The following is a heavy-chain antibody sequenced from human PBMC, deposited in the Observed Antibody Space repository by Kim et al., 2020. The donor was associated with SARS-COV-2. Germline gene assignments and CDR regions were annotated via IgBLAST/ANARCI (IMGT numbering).Heavy chain of an antibody. CDR3: ALTTVTT. Sequence: GNGNTKYAQKFQGRATITRDTSASTAYMELSSLRSEDTAVYYCALTTVTTWGQGTLVTVSS. V-gene: IGHV1-3*01. CDR2: GNGNT. D-gene: IGHD4-17*01. J-gene: IGHJ5*02.